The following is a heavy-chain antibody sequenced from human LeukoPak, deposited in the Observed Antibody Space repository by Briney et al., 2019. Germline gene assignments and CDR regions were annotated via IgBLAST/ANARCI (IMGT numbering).Heavy chain of an antibody. J-gene: IGHJ4*02. D-gene: IGHD6-13*01. V-gene: IGHV4-39*07. CDR3: ARDRPGGSSLDY. CDR2: IYYSGST. CDR1: GGSISSSSYY. Sequence: SETLSLTCTVSGGSISSSSYYWGWIRQPPGKGLEWIGSIYYSGSTNYNPSLKSRVTISVDTSKNQFSLKLSSVTAADTAVYYCARDRPGGSSLDYWGQGILVTVSS.